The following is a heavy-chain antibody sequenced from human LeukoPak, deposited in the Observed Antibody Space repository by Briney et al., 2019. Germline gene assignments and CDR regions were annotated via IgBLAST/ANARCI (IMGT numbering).Heavy chain of an antibody. D-gene: IGHD6-19*01. Sequence: NSGGTNYAQKFHGRVTITSDTSITTASMELSRLTSDDTAVYYCARDRIAVAGTTAGIDPWGQGTLVTVSS. J-gene: IGHJ5*02. CDR2: NSGGT. V-gene: IGHV1-2*02. CDR3: ARDRIAVAGTTAGIDP.